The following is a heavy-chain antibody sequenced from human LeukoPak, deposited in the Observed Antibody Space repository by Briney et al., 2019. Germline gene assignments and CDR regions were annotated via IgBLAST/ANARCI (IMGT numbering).Heavy chain of an antibody. CDR1: GFTFSSYA. V-gene: IGHV3-23*01. CDR2: ISGSGGST. CDR3: TKREMYDILTGYYFGMDV. J-gene: IGHJ6*02. Sequence: GGSLRLSCAASGFTFSSYAMSWVRPAPRPGLEWVSAISGSGGSTYYADSVKGRFTISRDNSKNTLYLQMNSLSAEDTAVYYCTKREMYDILTGYYFGMDVWGQGTTVTVSS. D-gene: IGHD3-9*01.